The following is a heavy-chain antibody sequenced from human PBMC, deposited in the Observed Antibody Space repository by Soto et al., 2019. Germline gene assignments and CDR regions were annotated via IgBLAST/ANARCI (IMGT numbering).Heavy chain of an antibody. CDR3: ARSRGYSYGRLFDY. Sequence: GASVKVSCKASGYTFTGYYMHWLRQAPGQGLEWMGWINPNSGGTNYAQKFQGRVTMTRDTSISTAYMELSRLRSDDTAVYYCARSRGYSYGRLFDYWGQGTLVTVS. CDR1: GYTFTGYY. V-gene: IGHV1-2*02. CDR2: INPNSGGT. J-gene: IGHJ4*02. D-gene: IGHD5-18*01.